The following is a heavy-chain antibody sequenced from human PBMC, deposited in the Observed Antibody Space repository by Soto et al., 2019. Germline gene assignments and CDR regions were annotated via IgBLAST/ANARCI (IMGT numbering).Heavy chain of an antibody. J-gene: IGHJ2*01. Sequence: EVQLLESGGALVQPGGTLRLSCAASGFTFSNYAMSWVRQAPGKGLEWVSAVSASGDRTYYAASVKGRFTISRDNSKNTLLVQMNSLRAEDTAVYFCARDDYGDDPRGYFDLWGRGTLVTVSS. CDR3: ARDDYGDDPRGYFDL. D-gene: IGHD4-17*01. CDR2: VSASGDRT. CDR1: GFTFSNYA. V-gene: IGHV3-23*01.